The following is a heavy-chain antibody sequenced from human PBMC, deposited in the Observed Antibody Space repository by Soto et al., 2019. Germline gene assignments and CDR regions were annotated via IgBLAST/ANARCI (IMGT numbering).Heavy chain of an antibody. CDR1: GASINNFAYY. CDR3: ARRERYYGSPGWFDP. CDR2: VYYNENT. J-gene: IGHJ5*01. D-gene: IGHD3-10*01. V-gene: IGHV4-39*01. Sequence: ASETLSLTCSVSGASINNFAYYWGWIRQPPGKGLEWIGTVYYNENTYYNPSLKSRVAISVDTAKNQFSLNLRSVTAADTAIYFCARRERYYGSPGWFDPWGQGTL.